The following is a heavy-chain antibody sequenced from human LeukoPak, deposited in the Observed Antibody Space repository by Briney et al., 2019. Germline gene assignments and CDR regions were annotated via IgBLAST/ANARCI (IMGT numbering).Heavy chain of an antibody. CDR2: INHSGST. CDR3: ARQGGVVPAAKEGAFDI. D-gene: IGHD2-2*01. CDR1: GGSFSGYY. Sequence: KPSETLSLTCAVYGGSFSGYYWSWIRQPPGKGLEWIGDINHSGSTNYNPSLKSRVTISVDTSKNQFSLKLSSVTAADTAVYYCARQGGVVPAAKEGAFDIWGQGTMVTVSS. J-gene: IGHJ3*02. V-gene: IGHV4-34*01.